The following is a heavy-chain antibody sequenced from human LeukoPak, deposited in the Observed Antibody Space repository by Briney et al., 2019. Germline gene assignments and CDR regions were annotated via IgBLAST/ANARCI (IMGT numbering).Heavy chain of an antibody. D-gene: IGHD6-19*01. CDR2: FDPEDGET. V-gene: IGHV1-24*01. Sequence: ASVKVSCKVSGYTLTELSMHWVRQAPGKGLEWMGGFDPEDGETIYAQKFQGRVTMTEDTSTDTAYMELSSLRSEDTAVYYCAKAVAKGYWFDPWGQGTLVTVSS. CDR3: AKAVAKGYWFDP. CDR1: GYTLTELS. J-gene: IGHJ5*02.